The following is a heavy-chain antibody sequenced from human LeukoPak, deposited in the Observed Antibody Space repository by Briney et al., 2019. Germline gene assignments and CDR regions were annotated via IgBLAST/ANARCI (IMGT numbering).Heavy chain of an antibody. CDR2: ISGSGGST. J-gene: IGHJ4*02. Sequence: GGSLRLSCAASGFTFSSYAMSWVRQAPGKGLEWVSAISGSGGSTYYADSVKGRFTISRDNSKNTLYLQMNSLRAEDTAVYYCAKDGIAARGYYYDYWGQGTLVTVSS. CDR3: AKDGIAARGYYYDY. V-gene: IGHV3-23*01. D-gene: IGHD6-6*01. CDR1: GFTFSSYA.